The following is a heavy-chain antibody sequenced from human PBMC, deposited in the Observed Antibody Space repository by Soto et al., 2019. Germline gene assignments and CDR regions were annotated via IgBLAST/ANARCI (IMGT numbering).Heavy chain of an antibody. J-gene: IGHJ6*02. D-gene: IGHD3-22*01. CDR1: GGHFSSYA. CDR3: AREGNPEYYYDSSGYVGYYGMDV. Sequence: SVKVSCKAPGGHFSSYAISWVRQAPGQELEWMGGIVPIFGTSNYAQKFQGRVTITADESTTTAYMELSSLRSEDTAVSYCAREGNPEYYYDSSGYVGYYGMDVLGQGTTVTVSS. V-gene: IGHV1-69*13. CDR2: IVPIFGTS.